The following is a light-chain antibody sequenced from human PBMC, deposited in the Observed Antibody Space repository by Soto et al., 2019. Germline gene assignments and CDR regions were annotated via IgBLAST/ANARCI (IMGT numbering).Light chain of an antibody. CDR1: QSIKSH. V-gene: IGKV3-11*01. CDR2: DAS. J-gene: IGKJ4*01. CDR3: QQRSNRPRT. Sequence: EIVLTQSPATLSLSPGERATLSCRASQSIKSHLAWYQQKPGQAPRLLMYDASNRATDIPARFSGSGSGTDFTLTISSLEPEDIAGYYCQQRSNRPRTFGGRTKVEIK.